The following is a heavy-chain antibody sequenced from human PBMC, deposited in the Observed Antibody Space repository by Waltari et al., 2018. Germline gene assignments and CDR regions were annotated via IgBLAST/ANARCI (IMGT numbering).Heavy chain of an antibody. V-gene: IGHV1-69*01. J-gene: IGHJ5*02. CDR1: GGTFSSYA. Sequence: QVQLVQSGAEVKKPGSSVKVSCKASGGTFSSYAMSWVRQAPGQGIEWMGGVLPIFGTANSAQEFQGRVTITADESTSTAYMELGSLRSEDTAVYYCARVRRGLYGDYAPWFDPWGQGTLVTVSS. D-gene: IGHD4-17*01. CDR2: VLPIFGTA. CDR3: ARVRRGLYGDYAPWFDP.